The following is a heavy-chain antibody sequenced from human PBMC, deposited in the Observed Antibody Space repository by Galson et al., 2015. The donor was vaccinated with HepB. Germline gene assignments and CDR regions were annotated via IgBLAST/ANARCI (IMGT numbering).Heavy chain of an antibody. D-gene: IGHD3-22*01. CDR3: ARDARDYYFNAFDI. CDR1: GYTFTSYG. CDR2: ISAYNGNT. Sequence: SVKVSCKASGYTFTSYGISWVRQAPGQGLEWMGWISAYNGNTNYAQKLQGRVTMTTDTSTSTAYMELRSLRSDDTAVYYCARDARDYYFNAFDIWGQGTMVTVSS. V-gene: IGHV1-18*04. J-gene: IGHJ3*02.